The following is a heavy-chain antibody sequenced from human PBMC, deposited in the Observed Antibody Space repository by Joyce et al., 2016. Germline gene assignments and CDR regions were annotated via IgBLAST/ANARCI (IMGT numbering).Heavy chain of an antibody. Sequence: EVQLLESGGGLVQPGGSLTLSCAASGFTFNNYGLTWVRQAPGKGLEWVSSISDIGGSTYDAESVRDRFTISRDNSKNTLFLQMTSLTAEDTAVYYCAKDRPYSTYYYFYYMDVWGKGTTVTVSS. CDR2: ISDIGGST. J-gene: IGHJ6*03. V-gene: IGHV3-23*01. D-gene: IGHD4-11*01. CDR3: AKDRPYSTYYYFYYMDV. CDR1: GFTFNNYG.